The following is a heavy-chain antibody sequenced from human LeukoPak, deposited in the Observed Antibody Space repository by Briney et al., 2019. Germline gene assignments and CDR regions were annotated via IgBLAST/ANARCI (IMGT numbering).Heavy chain of an antibody. V-gene: IGHV1-46*01. J-gene: IGHJ6*02. CDR3: AGGKYGSASYFHYAMDV. CDR1: GNTLTSYY. D-gene: IGHD3-10*01. CDR2: INPSGGST. Sequence: ASVKVSCKASGNTLTSYYMHWVRQAPGQGLEWMEIINPSGGSTSYAQRFQGRVTMTRDTSTSTVYMELSSLTSEDTAIYNCAGGKYGSASYFHYAMDVWGQGTTVTVSS.